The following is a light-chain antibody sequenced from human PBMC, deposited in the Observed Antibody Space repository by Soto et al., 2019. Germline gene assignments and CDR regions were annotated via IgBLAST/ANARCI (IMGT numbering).Light chain of an antibody. CDR1: QGIGTD. V-gene: IGKV1-17*01. CDR3: QQYNSYSPWT. CDR2: STS. Sequence: DIQMTQSPSSLSASVGDRVTITCRASQGIGTDLGWYRQKPGRAPERLIYSTSSLQTGVPSRFGGGGSGTEFTLTISGLQPDDFATYYCQQYNSYSPWTFGPGTKVDIK. J-gene: IGKJ1*01.